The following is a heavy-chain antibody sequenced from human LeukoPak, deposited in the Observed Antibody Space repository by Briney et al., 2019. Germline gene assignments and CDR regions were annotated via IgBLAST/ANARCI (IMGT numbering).Heavy chain of an antibody. CDR1: GGSFSDYY. CDR3: ARVGSGYSTFYFDY. V-gene: IGHV4-59*01. Sequence: SETLSLTCVVYGGSFSDYYWSWVRQPPGKGLEWIGSIYYTGSTNYSPSLKGRVTILVDTSKNQFSLKMNSVTAADTALYYCARVGSGYSTFYFDYWGQGLLVTVSS. J-gene: IGHJ4*02. CDR2: IYYTGST. D-gene: IGHD3-3*01.